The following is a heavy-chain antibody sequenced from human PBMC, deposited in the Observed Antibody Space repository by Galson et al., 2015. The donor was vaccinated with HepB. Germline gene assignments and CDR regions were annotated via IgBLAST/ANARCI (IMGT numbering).Heavy chain of an antibody. V-gene: IGHV4-59*08. CDR2: VYYTGST. CDR3: ARQKGTKIPFDY. J-gene: IGHJ4*02. Sequence: ETLSLTCTVSGDSTSTYFWNWIRQPPGKGLEWIGYVYYTGSTNYNPSLKSRVTISVDTSKNQFSLKLNSVTAADTAVYYCARQKGTKIPFDYWGQGTLVTVSS. D-gene: IGHD2-8*01. CDR1: GDSTSTYF.